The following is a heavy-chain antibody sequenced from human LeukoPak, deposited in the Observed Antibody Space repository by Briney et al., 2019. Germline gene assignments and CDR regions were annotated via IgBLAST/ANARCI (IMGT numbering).Heavy chain of an antibody. Sequence: SETLSLTCTVSGGSISSGGYYWSWIRQPAGKGLEWIGYIYHSGNAYSNPSLKGRVTISVDLSKNQFSLKLRSVTAADTAVYYCARGDSSGWWADWGQGTLVTVSS. CDR2: IYHSGNA. J-gene: IGHJ1*01. CDR1: GGSISSGGYY. D-gene: IGHD6-19*01. V-gene: IGHV4-30-2*01. CDR3: ARGDSSGWWAD.